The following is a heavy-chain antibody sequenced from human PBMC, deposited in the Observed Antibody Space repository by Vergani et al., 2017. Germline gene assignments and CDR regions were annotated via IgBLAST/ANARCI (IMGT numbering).Heavy chain of an antibody. CDR1: GFTFDTYT. CDR3: TTAWGLYYLHGEYFQY. CDR2: ISSGGSDI. J-gene: IGHJ1*01. D-gene: IGHD3-10*01. V-gene: IGHV3-23*01. Sequence: EVQLLESGGGLVQPGGSRRLFCAGAGFTFDTYTMVYVRQAPGKGLEWVATISSGGSDIFYADSVKGRFTISRDNSKNTLYLQMNSLKDEDTAVYYCTTAWGLYYLHGEYFQYWGRGTLVSVSS.